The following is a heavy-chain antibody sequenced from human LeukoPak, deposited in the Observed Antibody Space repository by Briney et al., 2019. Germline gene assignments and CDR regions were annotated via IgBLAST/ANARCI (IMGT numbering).Heavy chain of an antibody. CDR1: GYTFNSYG. Sequence: ASVKVSCKASGYTFNSYGISWVRQAPGQGLEWMGWISAYNGYTNYAQMLQGRVTVTTDTSTSTAFIELRSLRSDDTAVYYCARSRIAVAGREDYWGQGTLVTVSS. CDR2: ISAYNGYT. V-gene: IGHV1-18*01. D-gene: IGHD6-19*01. J-gene: IGHJ4*02. CDR3: ARSRIAVAGREDY.